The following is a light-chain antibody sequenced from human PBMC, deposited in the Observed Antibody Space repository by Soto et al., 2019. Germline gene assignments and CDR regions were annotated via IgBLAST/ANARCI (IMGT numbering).Light chain of an antibody. J-gene: IGLJ2*01. CDR2: EGS. Sequence: QSVLTQPASVSGSPGQSITISCTGTSRDVGTYTLVSWYQHYPGKAPKLIIYEGSKRPSGVSNRFSASKTGRTASLTISGLQHEDEADYYSCSYAGSSSVVFGGGTKLTVL. CDR1: SRDVGTYTL. CDR3: CSYAGSSSVV. V-gene: IGLV2-23*01.